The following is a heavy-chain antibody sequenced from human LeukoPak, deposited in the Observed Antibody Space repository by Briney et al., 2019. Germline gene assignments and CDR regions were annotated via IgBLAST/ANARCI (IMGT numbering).Heavy chain of an antibody. D-gene: IGHD3-10*01. J-gene: IGHJ3*02. CDR1: GYTFTGYY. V-gene: IGHV1-2*02. CDR2: INPNSGGT. Sequence: ASVKVSCKASGYTFTGYYMHWVRQAPGQGLEWMGWINPNSGGTNYAQKFQGRVTMTRDTSISTAYMELSRLRSDDTAVYYCARGGLWFGELRRAFDIWGQGTMDTVSS. CDR3: ARGGLWFGELRRAFDI.